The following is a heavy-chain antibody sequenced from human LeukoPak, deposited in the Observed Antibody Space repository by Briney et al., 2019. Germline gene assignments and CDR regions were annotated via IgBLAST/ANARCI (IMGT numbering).Heavy chain of an antibody. CDR3: ARDLPYSSSWYVGDYYYGMDV. CDR1: GYTFTSYG. CDR2: ISAYNGNT. J-gene: IGHJ6*02. D-gene: IGHD6-13*01. V-gene: IGHV1-18*01. Sequence: ASVKVSCKASGYTFTSYGISWVRQAPGQGLEWMGWISAYNGNTNYAQKLQGRVTMTTDTSTSTAYKELRSLRSDDTAVYYCARDLPYSSSWYVGDYYYGMDVWGQGTTVTVSS.